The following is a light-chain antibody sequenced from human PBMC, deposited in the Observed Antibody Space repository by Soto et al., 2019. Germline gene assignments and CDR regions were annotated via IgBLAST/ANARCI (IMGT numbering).Light chain of an antibody. CDR2: DAS. CDR1: QTINTW. J-gene: IGKJ4*01. Sequence: DIQMTQSPSTLSASVGERVTITCRASQTINTWLAWYQHKPGKDPKLLIYDASTLQTGVPSRFSGYSSGTEFTLTISSLQPDDLATYFCQQYHSFSPEGLTFGGGTKVEL. V-gene: IGKV1-5*01. CDR3: QQYHSFSPEGLT.